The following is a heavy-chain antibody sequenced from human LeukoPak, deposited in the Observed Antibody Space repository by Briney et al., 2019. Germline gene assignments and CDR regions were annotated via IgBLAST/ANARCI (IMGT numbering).Heavy chain of an antibody. Sequence: GGSLRLSCAASGFTFSSYGMHWVRQAPGKGLEWVAVISYDGSNKYYADSVKGRFTISRDNSKNTLYLQMNSLRAEDTALYYCAKVVWSGYGADYWGQGTLVTVSS. CDR3: AKVVWSGYGADY. CDR1: GFTFSSYG. V-gene: IGHV3-30*18. CDR2: ISYDGSNK. D-gene: IGHD3-3*01. J-gene: IGHJ4*02.